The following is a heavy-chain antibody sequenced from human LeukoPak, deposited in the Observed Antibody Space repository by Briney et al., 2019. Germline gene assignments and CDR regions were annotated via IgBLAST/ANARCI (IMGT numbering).Heavy chain of an antibody. CDR3: ARVFQNYYHLDV. V-gene: IGHV4-59*11. J-gene: IGHJ6*03. CDR1: GVSLNSHY. Sequence: SESLSLTSTVSGVSLNSHYWSWIRQPPGKGLEWIGFIYDSGRANYKSSLESRVTLTLDTSKNQFSLKLNSVTPADTPVYYCARVFQNYYHLDVGGKGTTVTVSS. CDR2: IYDSGRA.